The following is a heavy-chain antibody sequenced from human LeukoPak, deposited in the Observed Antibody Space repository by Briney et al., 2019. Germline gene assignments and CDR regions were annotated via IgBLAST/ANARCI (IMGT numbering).Heavy chain of an antibody. Sequence: ASVKVSCKASGYTFTSYDINWGRQATGEGIEWMGWMNPNSGNTGYAQKFQGRVTMTRNTSISTAYMELSSLRSEDTAVYYCARDGLFQLPFYYYYYMDVWGKGTTVTVSS. CDR1: GYTFTSYD. CDR2: MNPNSGNT. J-gene: IGHJ6*03. D-gene: IGHD2-2*01. V-gene: IGHV1-8*01. CDR3: ARDGLFQLPFYYYYYMDV.